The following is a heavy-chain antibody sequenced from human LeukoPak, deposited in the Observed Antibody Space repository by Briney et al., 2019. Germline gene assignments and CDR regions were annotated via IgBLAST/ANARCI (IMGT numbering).Heavy chain of an antibody. Sequence: SETLSLTCTVSGGSISGSSYYWGWIRQPPGKGLEWIGSIYYSGSTYYNPSLKSRVTISVDTSKNQFSLKLSSVTAADTAVYYCARHLVPWSGPIRHQYNWFDPWGQGTLVTVSS. V-gene: IGHV4-39*01. D-gene: IGHD3-3*01. CDR1: GGSISGSSYY. CDR2: IYYSGST. J-gene: IGHJ5*02. CDR3: ARHLVPWSGPIRHQYNWFDP.